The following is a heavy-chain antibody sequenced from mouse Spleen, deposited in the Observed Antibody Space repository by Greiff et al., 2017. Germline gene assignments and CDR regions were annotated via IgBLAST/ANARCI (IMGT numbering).Heavy chain of an antibody. Sequence: EVQGVESGGDLVKPGGSLKLSCAASGFTFSSYGMSWVRQTPDKRLEWVATISSGGSYTYYPDSVKGRFTISRDNAKNTLYLQMSSLKSEDTAMYYCARRGTTVPYYFDYWGQGTTLTVSS. D-gene: IGHD1-1*01. CDR1: GFTFSSYG. CDR3: ARRGTTVPYYFDY. V-gene: IGHV5-6*01. J-gene: IGHJ2*01. CDR2: ISSGGSYT.